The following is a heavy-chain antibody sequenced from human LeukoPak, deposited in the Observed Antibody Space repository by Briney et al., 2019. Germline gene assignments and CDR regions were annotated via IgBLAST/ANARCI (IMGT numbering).Heavy chain of an antibody. J-gene: IGHJ4*02. CDR1: GGSISSGSYY. V-gene: IGHV4-61*02. D-gene: IGHD6-19*01. Sequence: SQTLSLTCTVSGGSISSGSYYWSWIRQPAGKGLEWIGRIYTSGSTNYNPSLKSRVTISVDTSKNQFSLKLSSVTAADTAVYYCVRGTYSSGLDWGQGTLVTVSS. CDR3: VRGTYSSGLD. CDR2: IYTSGST.